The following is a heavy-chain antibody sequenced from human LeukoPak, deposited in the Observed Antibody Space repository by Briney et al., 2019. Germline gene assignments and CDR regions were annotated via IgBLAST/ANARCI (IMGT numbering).Heavy chain of an antibody. Sequence: SETLSLTCAVSGGSISSGGYSWSWIRQPPGKDLEWIGYIYHSGSTYYNPSLKSRVTISVDRSKNQFSLKLSSVTAADTAVYYCARGRPTYSSSWPTDNVAFDIWGQGTMVTVSS. CDR3: ARGRPTYSSSWPTDNVAFDI. J-gene: IGHJ3*02. V-gene: IGHV4-30-2*01. D-gene: IGHD6-13*01. CDR1: GGSISSGGYS. CDR2: IYHSGST.